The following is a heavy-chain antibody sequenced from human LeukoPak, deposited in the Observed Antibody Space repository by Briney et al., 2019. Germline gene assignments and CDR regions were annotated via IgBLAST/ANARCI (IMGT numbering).Heavy chain of an antibody. CDR2: ISGSGGST. Sequence: GGSLRLPCAASGFTFSSYAMSWVRQAPGKGLEWVSAISGSGGSTYYADSVKGRFTISRDNSKNTLYLQMNSLRAEDTAVYYCAPSLEAYLFDYWGQGTLVTVSS. CDR3: APSLEAYLFDY. J-gene: IGHJ4*02. D-gene: IGHD1-1*01. V-gene: IGHV3-23*01. CDR1: GFTFSSYA.